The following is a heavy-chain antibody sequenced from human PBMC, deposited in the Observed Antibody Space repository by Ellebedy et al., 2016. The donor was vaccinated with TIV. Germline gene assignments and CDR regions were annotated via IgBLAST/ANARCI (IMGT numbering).Heavy chain of an antibody. CDR1: GFTFSNYG. V-gene: IGHV3-33*01. D-gene: IGHD3-3*01. CDR2: IWYDGSNK. J-gene: IGHJ4*02. CDR3: ARDRRAGGYNIGY. Sequence: PGGSLRLSCAASGFTFSNYGMPWVRQAPGKGLEWVAVIWYDGSNKYYADSVKGRFTISRDNSKNTLYLQMNSLRAEDTAVYYFARDRRAGGYNIGYWGQGTLVTVS.